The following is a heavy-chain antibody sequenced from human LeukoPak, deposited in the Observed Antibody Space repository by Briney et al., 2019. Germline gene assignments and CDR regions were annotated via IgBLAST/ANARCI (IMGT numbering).Heavy chain of an antibody. CDR3: ARVARSITSPYYFDY. V-gene: IGHV4-59*01. J-gene: IGHJ4*02. D-gene: IGHD3-10*01. CDR1: GGSISSYY. CDR2: IYYSGST. Sequence: KTSETLSLTCTVSGGSISSYYWSWIRQPPGQGLEWIGYIYYSGSTNYNPSLKSRVTISVDTSKKEFSLKLSSVTAADTAVYYCARVARSITSPYYFDYWGQGTLVTVSS.